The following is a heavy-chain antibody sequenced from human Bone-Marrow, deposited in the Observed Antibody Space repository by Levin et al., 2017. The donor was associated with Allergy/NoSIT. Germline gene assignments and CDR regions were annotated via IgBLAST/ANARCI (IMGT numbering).Heavy chain of an antibody. Sequence: PSETLSLTCSVSGGSLRNGDAYWSWIRQSPGKGLEWIGFIYHSGTTHYNPSFESRVSMSVDTSKNQFSLTLSSVTVADTAVYFCARTSRMDAFDFWGQGTMVSVS. D-gene: IGHD2-15*01. CDR3: ARTSRMDAFDF. J-gene: IGHJ3*01. CDR1: GGSLRNGDAY. V-gene: IGHV4-30-4*01. CDR2: IYHSGTT.